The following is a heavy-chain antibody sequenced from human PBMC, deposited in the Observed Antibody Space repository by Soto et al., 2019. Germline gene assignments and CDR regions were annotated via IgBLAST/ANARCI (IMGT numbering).Heavy chain of an antibody. J-gene: IGHJ4*02. CDR2: ITSSNSDI. Sequence: EVQLVEAGGGLVKPGGSLRLSCAASGFTLSTYRMNWVRQAPGKGLEWVSSITSSNSDIYYADSVKGRFTISRDSAKNALYLQMSSRRVEDTAVYYCARDPLDCGGDCYRADYWGQGTLVTVSS. CDR3: ARDPLDCGGDCYRADY. CDR1: GFTLSTYR. V-gene: IGHV3-21*01. D-gene: IGHD2-21*02.